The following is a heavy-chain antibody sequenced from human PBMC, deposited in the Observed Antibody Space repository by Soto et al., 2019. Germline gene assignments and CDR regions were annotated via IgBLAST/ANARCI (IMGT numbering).Heavy chain of an antibody. CDR2: VYSTEIT. CDR1: GDSISSYF. J-gene: IGHJ5*02. Sequence: PSETLSLTCTVSGDSISSYFWSWIRQPPGKGLEWIGYVYSTEITNYNPSLKSRVAMSIDTSKNQFSLKVRSVTAVDTAVYYCARGSEAWFDPWGQGTLVTVSS. V-gene: IGHV4-59*01. CDR3: ARGSEAWFDP.